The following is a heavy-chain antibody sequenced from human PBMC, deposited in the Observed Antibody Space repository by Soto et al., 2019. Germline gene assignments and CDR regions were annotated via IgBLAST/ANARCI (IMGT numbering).Heavy chain of an antibody. V-gene: IGHV3-73*01. J-gene: IGHJ4*02. CDR1: GFTFGCSA. CDR3: TRQTDAVQWLVVPTDYNFDY. CDR2: IRSKTNSYAT. Sequence: PEGSLRLSCAASGFTFGCSAMHWVRQSSGEGLEWVGHIRSKTNSYATAYAESVKGRFTISRDDSMNTAYLQMNSLKTEDTAVYFCTRQTDAVQWLVVPTDYNFDYWGQGTLFTVSS. D-gene: IGHD6-19*01.